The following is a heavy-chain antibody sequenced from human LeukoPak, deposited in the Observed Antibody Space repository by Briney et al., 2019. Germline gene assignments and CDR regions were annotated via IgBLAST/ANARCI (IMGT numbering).Heavy chain of an antibody. CDR3: AKVRIGRYDAFDI. D-gene: IGHD2-15*01. CDR2: ISGSGGST. J-gene: IGHJ3*02. CDR1: GFAFSSYA. V-gene: IGHV3-23*01. Sequence: PGGSLRLSCAASGFAFSSYAMSWVRQAPGKGLEWVSAISGSGGSTYYADSVKGRFTISRDNSKNTLYLQMNSLRAEDTAVYYCAKVRIGRYDAFDIWGQGTMVTVSS.